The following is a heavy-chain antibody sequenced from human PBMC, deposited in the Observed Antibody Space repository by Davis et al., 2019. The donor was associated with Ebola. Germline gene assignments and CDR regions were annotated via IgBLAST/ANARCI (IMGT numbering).Heavy chain of an antibody. CDR2: IKEDGGEK. D-gene: IGHD4-11*01. CDR3: ARDSDDYSFDY. J-gene: IGHJ4*02. V-gene: IGHV3-7*01. CDR1: GLIFNNYW. Sequence: GESLKISCAASGLIFNNYWMSWIRQAPGKGPEWVAIIKEDGGEKYYVDSVKGRFTISRDNSKNSLRPEDTAVYYCARDSDDYSFDYWGQGTLVTVSS.